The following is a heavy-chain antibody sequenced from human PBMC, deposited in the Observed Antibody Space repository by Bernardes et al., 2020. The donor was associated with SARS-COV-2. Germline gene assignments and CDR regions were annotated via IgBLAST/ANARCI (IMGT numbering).Heavy chain of an antibody. Sequence: GESLKISCKGSGYSFTSYWIGWVRQMPGKGLEWMGIIYPGDSDTRYSPSFQGQVTISADKSISTAYLQWSSLKASDTAMYYCARGGEETNRADNGGGGYYYGMDVWGQGTTVTVSS. CDR2: IYPGDSDT. D-gene: IGHD7-27*01. J-gene: IGHJ6*02. CDR3: ARGGEETNRADNGGGGYYYGMDV. V-gene: IGHV5-51*01. CDR1: GYSFTSYW.